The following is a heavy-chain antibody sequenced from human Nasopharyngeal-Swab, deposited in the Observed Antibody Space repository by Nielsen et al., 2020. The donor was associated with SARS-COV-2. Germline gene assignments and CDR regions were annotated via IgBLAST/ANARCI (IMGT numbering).Heavy chain of an antibody. CDR1: DGSFSGYY. D-gene: IGHD6-13*01. CDR2: INHSGST. J-gene: IGHJ1*01. CDR3: ARCGRYSSSWYSPGWKYFQH. V-gene: IGHV4-34*01. Sequence: SETLSLTCAVYDGSFSGYYWSWIRQPPGKGLEWIGEINHSGSTNYNPSLKSRVTISVDTSKNQFSLKLSSVTAADTAVYYCARCGRYSSSWYSPGWKYFQHWGQGTLVTVSS.